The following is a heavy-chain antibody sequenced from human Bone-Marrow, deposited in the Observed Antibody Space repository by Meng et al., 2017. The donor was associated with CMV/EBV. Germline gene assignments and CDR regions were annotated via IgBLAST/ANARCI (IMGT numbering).Heavy chain of an antibody. CDR3: ARDPQIRFLEWDASWWFDP. Sequence: ASVKVSCKASGYTFTSYGISWVRQAPGQGLEWMGWINPNSGGTNYAQKFQGRVTMTRDTSISTAYMELSRLRSDDTAVYYCARDPQIRFLEWDASWWFDPWGQGTLVTVSS. V-gene: IGHV1-2*02. D-gene: IGHD3-3*01. CDR1: GYTFTSYG. J-gene: IGHJ5*02. CDR2: INPNSGGT.